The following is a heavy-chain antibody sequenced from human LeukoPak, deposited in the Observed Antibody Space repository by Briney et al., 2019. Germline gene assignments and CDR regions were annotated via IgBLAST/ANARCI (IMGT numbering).Heavy chain of an antibody. CDR1: GFTFSNYA. CDR3: ARDIEDIAADITGY. V-gene: IGHV3-21*01. Sequence: GGSLRLSCAASGFTFSNYAMHWVRQAPGKGREWVSSISSSSSYIYYADSVKGRFTISRDNAKNSLYLQMNSLRAEDTAVYYCARDIEDIAADITGYWGQGTLVTVSS. D-gene: IGHD6-25*01. J-gene: IGHJ4*02. CDR2: ISSSSSYI.